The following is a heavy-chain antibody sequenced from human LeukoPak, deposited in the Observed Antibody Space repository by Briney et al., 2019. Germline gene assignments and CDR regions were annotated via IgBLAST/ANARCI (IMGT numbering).Heavy chain of an antibody. Sequence: GGSLRLSCAAFGFTFSSYWMSWVRQAPGKGLEWVANIKQDGSEKYYVDSVKGRFTISRDNAKNSLYLQMNSLRAEDTAVYYCAREGLTPSYSSSWYFYWFDPWGQGTLVTVSS. J-gene: IGHJ5*02. CDR1: GFTFSSYW. V-gene: IGHV3-7*01. D-gene: IGHD6-13*01. CDR2: IKQDGSEK. CDR3: AREGLTPSYSSSWYFYWFDP.